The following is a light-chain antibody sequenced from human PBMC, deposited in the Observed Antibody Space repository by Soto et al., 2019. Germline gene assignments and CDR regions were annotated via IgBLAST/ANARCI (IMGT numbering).Light chain of an antibody. CDR1: QNINTF. V-gene: IGKV1-39*01. Sequence: DIQMTQSPSSLSAFVGDRVTITCRASQNINTFLNWYQQRPGKASNLLIYGTSNLQSGVPSRFSGSGSGKDFTLTISSRQTEDFATYYCQESYSASWTFGHGTKVEIK. J-gene: IGKJ1*01. CDR2: GTS. CDR3: QESYSASWT.